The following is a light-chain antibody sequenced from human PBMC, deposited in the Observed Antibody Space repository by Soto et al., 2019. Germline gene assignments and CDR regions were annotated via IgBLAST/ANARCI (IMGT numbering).Light chain of an antibody. J-gene: IGKJ1*01. CDR2: AAS. CDR1: ETVRSN. CDR3: QHYVTSLTT. Sequence: RVMTQSPDTLSVSPGERATLSCSASETVRSNLAGYQQKPGQAPRLLIYAASNRATGIPARFSGSGSGTDFTLTISSLEPEDFAVYYCQHYVTSLTTFGQGTKADI. V-gene: IGKV3D-15*01.